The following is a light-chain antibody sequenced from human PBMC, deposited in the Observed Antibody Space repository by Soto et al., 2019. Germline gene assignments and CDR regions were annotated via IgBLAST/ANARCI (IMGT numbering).Light chain of an antibody. CDR1: QTVSRY. V-gene: IGKV3-11*01. Sequence: VLTQSPATLFLSPGERATLSCRASQTVSRYLAWYQQKPGQAPRLLIYYASNRATGIPARFSGSGSGTDYTLTISSLEPEDFAVYYCQQRSTWPLFTFGGGTKEEI. CDR3: QQRSTWPLFT. J-gene: IGKJ4*01. CDR2: YAS.